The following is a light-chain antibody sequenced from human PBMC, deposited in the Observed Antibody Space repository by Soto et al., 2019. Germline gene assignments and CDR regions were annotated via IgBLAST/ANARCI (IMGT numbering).Light chain of an antibody. J-gene: IGLJ1*01. Sequence: QSVLTQPPSASGTPGQRVTISCSGSSSNIGSNYVYWYQQLPGTAPKLLIYRNNQRPSGVPDRFSGSKSGTSASLPISGLRSEDEAYYYWAAWDDSLSGYVFVTGTKVXVL. V-gene: IGLV1-47*01. CDR3: AAWDDSLSGYV. CDR2: RNN. CDR1: SSNIGSNY.